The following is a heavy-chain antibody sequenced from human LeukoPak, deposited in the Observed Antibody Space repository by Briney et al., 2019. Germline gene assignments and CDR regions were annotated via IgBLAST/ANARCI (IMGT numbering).Heavy chain of an antibody. CDR1: GGSIISTNW. Sequence: SGTLSLTCAVSGGSIISTNWWGWVRQSPEKGLEWIGEIYHNGGTNYNPSLKSRVTISVDKSKNQFSLKLSSVTAADTAVYYCARSQWDSRAQNYYYYMDVWGKGTTVTVSS. J-gene: IGHJ6*03. CDR3: ARSQWDSRAQNYYYYMDV. CDR2: IYHNGGT. V-gene: IGHV4-4*02. D-gene: IGHD1-26*01.